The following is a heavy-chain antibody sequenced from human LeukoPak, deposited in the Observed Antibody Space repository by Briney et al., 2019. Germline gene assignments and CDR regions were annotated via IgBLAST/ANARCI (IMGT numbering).Heavy chain of an antibody. CDR1: VYSFTSHW. CDR2: IYPGDSDT. V-gene: IGHV5-51*01. CDR3: ARLPLSGYDLGIDY. Sequence: PVESLKISFKDSVYSFTSHWICWVRQMPGQGREWMGIIYPGDSDTRYSPSFQGQVTISADKSISTAYLQWSSLKASDTAMYYCARLPLSGYDLGIDYWGQGTLVTVSS. D-gene: IGHD5-12*01. J-gene: IGHJ4*02.